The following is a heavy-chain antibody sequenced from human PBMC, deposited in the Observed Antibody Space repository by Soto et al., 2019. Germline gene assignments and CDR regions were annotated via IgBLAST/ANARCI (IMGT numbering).Heavy chain of an antibody. V-gene: IGHV1-69*13. J-gene: IGHJ5*02. Sequence: GASVKVSCKASGGTFSSYAISWVRQDPGQGLEWMGGIIPIFGTANYAQKFQGRVTITADESTSTAYMELSSLRSEDTAVYYCARTITKRYCSGGSCLNWFDPWGQGTLVTVSS. CDR3: ARTITKRYCSGGSCLNWFDP. CDR2: IIPIFGTA. CDR1: GGTFSSYA. D-gene: IGHD2-15*01.